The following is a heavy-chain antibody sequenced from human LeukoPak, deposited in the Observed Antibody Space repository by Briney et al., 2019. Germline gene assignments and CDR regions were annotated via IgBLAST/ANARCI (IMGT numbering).Heavy chain of an antibody. CDR1: GGSFSGYY. J-gene: IGHJ4*02. CDR3: ARAWGVYDYVWGSYRPYYFDY. D-gene: IGHD3-16*02. V-gene: IGHV4-30-2*01. CDR2: IYHSGST. Sequence: PSETLSLTCAVYGGSFSGYYWSWIRQPPGKGLEWIGYIYHSGSTYYNPSLKSRVTISVDRSKNQFSLKLSSVTAADTAVYYCARAWGVYDYVWGSYRPYYFDYWGQGTLVTVSS.